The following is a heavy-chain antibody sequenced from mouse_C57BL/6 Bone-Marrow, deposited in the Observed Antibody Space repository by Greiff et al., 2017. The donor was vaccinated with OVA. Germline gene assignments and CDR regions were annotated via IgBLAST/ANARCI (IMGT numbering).Heavy chain of an antibody. V-gene: IGHV1-63*01. CDR3: ARWGTIYYFDY. D-gene: IGHD1-1*02. J-gene: IGHJ2*01. CDR1: GYTFTNYW. CDR2: IYPGGGYT. Sequence: QVQLQQSGAELVRPGTSVKMSCKASGYTFTNYWICWAKQRPGHGLEWIGDIYPGGGYTNYNEKFKGKATLTADKSSSTAYMQFSSLTSEDSAIYYCARWGTIYYFDYWGQGTTLTVSS.